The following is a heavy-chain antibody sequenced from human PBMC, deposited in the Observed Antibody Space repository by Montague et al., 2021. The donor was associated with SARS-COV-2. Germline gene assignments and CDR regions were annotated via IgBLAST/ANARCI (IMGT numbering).Heavy chain of an antibody. J-gene: IGHJ4*02. CDR1: DGSFSDYS. Sequence: SETLSLTCAVYDGSFSDYSWTWIRQPPGKGLEWIGEINHRGSTNXNPSLKSRVTISVDTSKNQFSLKMTSVTAADTAVYYCARGRQHINMVVVVVTGGEYYFDFWGQGTLAAVSS. D-gene: IGHD3-22*01. V-gene: IGHV4-34*01. CDR3: ARGRQHINMVVVVVTGGEYYFDF. CDR2: INHRGST.